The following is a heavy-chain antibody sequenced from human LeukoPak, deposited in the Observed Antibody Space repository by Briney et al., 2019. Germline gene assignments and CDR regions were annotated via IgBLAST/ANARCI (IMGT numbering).Heavy chain of an antibody. J-gene: IGHJ4*02. CDR3: TRDREHGTQDS. V-gene: IGHV4-39*07. Sequence: GTPSPPRTVSGGPLTHFFWGWVPPPPREGPEGIGSIYYRGNTFYNPSLRNRVSISIDTSKGRFSLNLNSVTAADTAVYFCTRDREHGTQDSWGQGTLVTVS. CDR1: GGPLTHFF. CDR2: IYYRGNT. D-gene: IGHD1-26*01.